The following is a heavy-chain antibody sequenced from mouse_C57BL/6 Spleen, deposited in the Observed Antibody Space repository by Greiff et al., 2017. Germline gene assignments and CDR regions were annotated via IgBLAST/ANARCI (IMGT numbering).Heavy chain of an antibody. CDR1: GFTFSDYG. D-gene: IGHD1-1*01. V-gene: IGHV5-17*01. J-gene: IGHJ2*01. CDR3: ASPYYYGSSYYFDY. CDR2: ISSGSSTI. Sequence: EVQGVESGGGLVKPGGSLKLSCAASGFTFSDYGMHWVRQAPEKGLEWVAYISSGSSTIYYADTVKGRFTISRDNAKNTLFLQMTRLRSEDTAMYYCASPYYYGSSYYFDYWGQGTTLTVSS.